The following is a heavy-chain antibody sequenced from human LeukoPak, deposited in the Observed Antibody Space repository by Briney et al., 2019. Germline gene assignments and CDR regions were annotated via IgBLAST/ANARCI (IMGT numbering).Heavy chain of an antibody. Sequence: ETLSLTCTVSGGSISSSSYYWGWIRQPPGKGLVWVSVIYTDGSSTTFADSVKGRFTISRDNARNTLYLQMNSLRAEDTAIYYCARGLQGIDYWGQGTLVTVSS. D-gene: IGHD4-11*01. CDR1: GGSISSSSYY. V-gene: IGHV3-74*01. J-gene: IGHJ4*02. CDR2: IYTDGSST. CDR3: ARGLQGIDY.